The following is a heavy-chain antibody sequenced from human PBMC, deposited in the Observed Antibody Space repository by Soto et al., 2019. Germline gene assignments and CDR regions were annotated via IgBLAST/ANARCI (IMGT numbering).Heavy chain of an antibody. CDR2: TYYSGST. CDR3: ARLSGGSYYDSSGYYRRYNWFDP. V-gene: IGHV4-59*01. J-gene: IGHJ5*02. CDR1: GGSISSYY. Sequence: PSETLSLTCTVSGGSISSYYWSWIRQPPGKGLEWIGYTYYSGSTNYNPSLKSRVTISVDTSKNQFSLKLSSVTAADTAVYYCARLSGGSYYDSSGYYRRYNWFDPWGQGTLVTVSS. D-gene: IGHD3-22*01.